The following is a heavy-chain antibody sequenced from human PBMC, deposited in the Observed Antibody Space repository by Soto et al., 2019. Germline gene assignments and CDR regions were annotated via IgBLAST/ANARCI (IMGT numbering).Heavy chain of an antibody. CDR1: GYTFTSYY. V-gene: IGHV1-46*01. CDR2: INPSGGST. CDR3: ARDRYDSSGYYYYFDY. Sequence: ASVKVSCKASGYTFTSYYMHWVRQAPGQGLEWMGIINPSGGSTSYAQKFRGRVTMTRDTSTSTVYMELSSLRSEDTAVYYCARDRYDSSGYYYYFDYWGQGTLVTVSS. D-gene: IGHD3-22*01. J-gene: IGHJ4*02.